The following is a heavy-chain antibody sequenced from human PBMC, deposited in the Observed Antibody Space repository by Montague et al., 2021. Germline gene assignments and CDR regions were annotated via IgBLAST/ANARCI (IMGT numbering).Heavy chain of an antibody. CDR1: GFTFSGYA. V-gene: IGHV3-23*01. CDR3: AKNRAAPGRSSFDY. D-gene: IGHD6-13*01. Sequence: SLRLSCAASGFTFSGYAMSWVRQAPGKGLEWVSGTSATGGGTFYADSVKGRFIISRGNSKNTLFLQMNSLRADDTAVHYCAKNRAAPGRSSFDYWGQGTLVTVSS. J-gene: IGHJ4*02. CDR2: TSATGGGT.